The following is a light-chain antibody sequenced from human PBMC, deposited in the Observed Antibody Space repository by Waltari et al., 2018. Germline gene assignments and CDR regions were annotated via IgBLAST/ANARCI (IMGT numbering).Light chain of an antibody. Sequence: IVFTQSPGTLSLSPGERATLSCRASQSVGTYLAWYQQKPGQAPRLLIYGAYSRAAGIPDRFSGSGYGTDFSLTISRLEPEDFAVYFCQHHLRLPTTFGQGTKVEIK. J-gene: IGKJ1*01. CDR3: QHHLRLPTT. CDR2: GAY. CDR1: QSVGTY. V-gene: IGKV3-20*01.